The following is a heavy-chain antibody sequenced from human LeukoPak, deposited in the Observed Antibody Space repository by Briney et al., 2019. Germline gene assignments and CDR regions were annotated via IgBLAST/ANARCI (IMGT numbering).Heavy chain of an antibody. V-gene: IGHV1-69*13. D-gene: IGHD6-6*01. CDR1: GGTFSSYA. J-gene: IGHJ5*02. CDR2: IIPIFGTA. Sequence: GASVKVSCKASGGTFSSYAISWVRQAPGQGLEWMGGIIPIFGTANYAQKFQGRVTITADESTSTAYMELSSLRSGDTAVYYCARDEEYSNSSGRSLGTLFDPWGQGTLVTVSS. CDR3: ARDEEYSNSSGRSLGTLFDP.